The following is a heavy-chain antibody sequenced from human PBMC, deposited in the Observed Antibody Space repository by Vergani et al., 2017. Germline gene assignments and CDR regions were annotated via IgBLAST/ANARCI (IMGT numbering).Heavy chain of an antibody. CDR1: EGTFSSYA. D-gene: IGHD2-2*01. CDR2: IIPIFGTA. Sequence: QVQLVQSGAEVKKPGSSVKVSCKASEGTFSSYAISWVRQAPGQGLEWMGGIIPIFGTANYAQKFQGRVTITADESTSTAYMELSSLRSEDTAVYYCAREYCSSTSCHFDYWGQGTLVTVSS. CDR3: AREYCSSTSCHFDY. J-gene: IGHJ4*02. V-gene: IGHV1-69*01.